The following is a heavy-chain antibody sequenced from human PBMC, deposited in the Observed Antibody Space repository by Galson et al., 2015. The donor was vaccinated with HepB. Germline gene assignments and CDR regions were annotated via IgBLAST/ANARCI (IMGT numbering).Heavy chain of an antibody. CDR3: AAIAVAGTDYYYYYGMDV. D-gene: IGHD6-19*01. Sequence: SVKVSCKASGYTFTSYAMHWVRQAPGQRLEWMGWINAGNGNTKYSQKFQGRVTITRDTSASTAYMELSSLRSEDTAVYYCAAIAVAGTDYYYYYGMDVWGQGTTVTVSS. V-gene: IGHV1-3*01. J-gene: IGHJ6*02. CDR1: GYTFTSYA. CDR2: INAGNGNT.